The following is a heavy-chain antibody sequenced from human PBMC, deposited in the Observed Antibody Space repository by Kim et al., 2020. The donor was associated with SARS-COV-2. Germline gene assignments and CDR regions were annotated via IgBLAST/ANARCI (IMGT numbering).Heavy chain of an antibody. D-gene: IGHD6-13*01. CDR3: TSWGAGNY. CDR1: GFTFSNYW. V-gene: IGHV3-7*01. Sequence: GGSLRLSCAASGFTFSNYWMSWVRQAPGKGLEWVANINRDGSEKYYVDSVRGRFTISRDNAKNSLFLQMNSLRGEDTAVYYCTSWGAGNYWGPGTLVTVSS. CDR2: INRDGSEK. J-gene: IGHJ4*02.